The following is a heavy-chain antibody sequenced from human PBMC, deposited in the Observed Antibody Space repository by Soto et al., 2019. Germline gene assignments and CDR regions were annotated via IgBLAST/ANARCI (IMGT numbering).Heavy chain of an antibody. CDR3: ARTINWNYHPFDL. Sequence: GGSLRLSCAASGFTFSSYAMSWVRQAPGKGLEWVSAISGSGGSTYYADSVKGRFTISRDNSKNTLYLQMNSLRVGDTALYYCARTINWNYHPFDLWGQGTMVTVSS. V-gene: IGHV3-23*01. CDR1: GFTFSSYA. CDR2: ISGSGGST. D-gene: IGHD1-7*01. J-gene: IGHJ3*01.